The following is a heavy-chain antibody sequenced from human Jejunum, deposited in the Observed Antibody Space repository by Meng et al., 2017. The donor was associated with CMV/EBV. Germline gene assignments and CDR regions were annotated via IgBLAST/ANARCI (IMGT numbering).Heavy chain of an antibody. D-gene: IGHD1-26*01. V-gene: IGHV3-30*02. Sequence: SGCTFSSYAMYWVRQAPGKGLEWMDFLRDDGTDEYYADSVKGRLTISRDNSRNTLNLQMNSLRPEDTAVYYCAKGGGSTRYPIDYWGQGTLVTVSS. CDR2: LRDDGTDE. CDR3: AKGGGSTRYPIDY. J-gene: IGHJ4*02. CDR1: GCTFSSYA.